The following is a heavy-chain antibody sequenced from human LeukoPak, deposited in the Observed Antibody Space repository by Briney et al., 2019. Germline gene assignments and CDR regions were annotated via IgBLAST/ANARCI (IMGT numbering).Heavy chain of an antibody. CDR2: INQAGSDK. D-gene: IGHD2-15*01. CDR1: GFTFSNFA. CDR3: VSWSGYGAY. Sequence: GSLRLSCAAAGFTFSNFAMSWIRQAPGKGLEWVAHINQAGSDKYYVDSVKGRFTISRDNAENSLFLQMNSLRAEDTAVYYCVSWSGYGAYWGQGTLVTVSS. V-gene: IGHV3-7*01. J-gene: IGHJ4*02.